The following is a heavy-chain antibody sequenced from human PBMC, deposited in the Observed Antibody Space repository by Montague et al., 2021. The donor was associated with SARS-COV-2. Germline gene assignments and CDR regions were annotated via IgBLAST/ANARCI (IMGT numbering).Heavy chain of an antibody. Sequence: TLSLTCTVSGTSIRSGGYYWTWIRQHPGKGLEWIGYIFHTGSAYYNPSLEPRVNISVDTSNNLFSLRLSSVTAAAAAMYFCARVRLFYYLDYGGQGTLVTVSS. CDR1: GTSIRSGGYY. J-gene: IGHJ4*02. CDR3: ARVRLFYYLDY. V-gene: IGHV4-31*03. D-gene: IGHD3-10*01. CDR2: IFHTGSA.